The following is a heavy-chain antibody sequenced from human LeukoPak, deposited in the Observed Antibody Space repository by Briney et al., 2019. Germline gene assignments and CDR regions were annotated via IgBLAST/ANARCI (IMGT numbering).Heavy chain of an antibody. CDR1: GFTFDDYA. J-gene: IGHJ3*02. Sequence: GRSLRLSCAASGFTFDDYAMHWVRQAPGKGLEWVSGISWNSGSIGYADSVKGRFTISRDNAKNSLYLQMNSLRAEDTAVYYCARDGIVGAPRAFDIWGQGTMVTVSS. CDR3: ARDGIVGAPRAFDI. CDR2: ISWNSGSI. V-gene: IGHV3-9*01. D-gene: IGHD1-26*01.